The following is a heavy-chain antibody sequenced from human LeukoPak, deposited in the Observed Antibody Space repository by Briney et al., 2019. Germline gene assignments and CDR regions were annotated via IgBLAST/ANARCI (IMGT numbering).Heavy chain of an antibody. D-gene: IGHD1-26*01. Sequence: GGSLRLSCAASGITFSSYWMHWVRQAPGKGLEWVSVIYTVGTTHYADSVKGRCTISRDTSTNTVYLQLNSLRAEDTATYYCAGYGGSYPYYMDVWGKGTTVTLSS. J-gene: IGHJ6*03. V-gene: IGHV3-66*01. CDR1: GITFSSYW. CDR2: IYTVGTT. CDR3: AGYGGSYPYYMDV.